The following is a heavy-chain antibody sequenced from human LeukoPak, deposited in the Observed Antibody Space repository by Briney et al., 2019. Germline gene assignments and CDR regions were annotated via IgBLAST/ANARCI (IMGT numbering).Heavy chain of an antibody. CDR3: ARPGNYYYYYGMDV. V-gene: IGHV1-69*04. J-gene: IGHJ6*02. CDR1: GGTFSSYA. CDR2: IIPILGIA. D-gene: IGHD1-1*01. Sequence: SVKVSCKASGGTFSSYAISWVRQAPGQGLEWMGRIIPILGIANYAQKFQGRVTITADKSTSTAYMELSSLRSEDTAVYYCARPGNYYYYYGMDVWGQGTTVTVSS.